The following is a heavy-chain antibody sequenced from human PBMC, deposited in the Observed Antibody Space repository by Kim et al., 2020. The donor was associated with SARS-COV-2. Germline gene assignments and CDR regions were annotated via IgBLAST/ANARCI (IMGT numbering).Heavy chain of an antibody. Sequence: SVKSRITINPDTSKNQFSLQLNSVTPEDTAVYYCAREITFGGVSLEGFDYWGQGTLVTVSS. V-gene: IGHV6-1*01. CDR3: AREITFGGVSLEGFDY. J-gene: IGHJ4*02. D-gene: IGHD3-16*01.